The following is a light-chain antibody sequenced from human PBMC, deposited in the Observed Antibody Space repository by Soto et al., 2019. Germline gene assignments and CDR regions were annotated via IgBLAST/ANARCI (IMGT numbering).Light chain of an antibody. CDR2: GAS. CDR3: QQYGSSPLT. Sequence: ELLLTQSPGTLSLSPGERATLSCRASESVSRRYLAWYQQKPGQAPRLLIYGASSRATGIPDRFSGSGSGTDFTLTISRLEPEDFAVYYCQQYGSSPLTFGPGTKVDIK. J-gene: IGKJ3*01. CDR1: ESVSRRY. V-gene: IGKV3-20*01.